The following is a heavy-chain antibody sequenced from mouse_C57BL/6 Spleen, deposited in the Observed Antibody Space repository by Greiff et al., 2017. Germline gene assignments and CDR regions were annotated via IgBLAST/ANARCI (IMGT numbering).Heavy chain of an antibody. Sequence: EVQGVESGEGLVKPGGSLKLSCAASGFTFSSYAMSWVRQTPEKRLEWVAYISSGGDYIYYADTVKGRFTISRDNARNTLYLQMSSLKSEDTAMYYCTRDRPYDYGAMDDWGQGTSVTVSS. D-gene: IGHD2-4*01. CDR3: TRDRPYDYGAMDD. V-gene: IGHV5-9-1*02. CDR1: GFTFSSYA. J-gene: IGHJ4*01. CDR2: ISSGGDYI.